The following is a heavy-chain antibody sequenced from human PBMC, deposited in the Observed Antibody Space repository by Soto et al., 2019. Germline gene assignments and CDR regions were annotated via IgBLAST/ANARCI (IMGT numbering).Heavy chain of an antibody. V-gene: IGHV3-48*04. CDR3: ARVRYCSSTSCYTGYGMDV. Sequence: GGSLRLSCAASGFTFSSYSMNWVRQAPGKGLEWVSSISSSSSTIYYADSVKGRFTISRDNAKNSLYLQMNSLRAEDTAVYYCARVRYCSSTSCYTGYGMDVWGQGTTVTVSS. CDR2: ISSSSSTI. CDR1: GFTFSSYS. J-gene: IGHJ6*02. D-gene: IGHD2-2*02.